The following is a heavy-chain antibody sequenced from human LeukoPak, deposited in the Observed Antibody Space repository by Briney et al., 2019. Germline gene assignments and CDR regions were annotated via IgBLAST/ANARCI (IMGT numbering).Heavy chain of an antibody. J-gene: IGHJ4*02. D-gene: IGHD2-15*01. CDR3: ARAKPDCSGGSCYSGTSHFDY. V-gene: IGHV3-13*04. CDR1: GFTFSFYW. CDR2: IGTAGDT. Sequence: QPGGSLRLSCASSGFTFSFYWMHWVRQATGKGLEWVSAIGTAGDTYYPGSVKGRFTISRENAKNSLYLQMNSLRAGDTAVYYCARAKPDCSGGSCYSGTSHFDYWGQGTLVTVSS.